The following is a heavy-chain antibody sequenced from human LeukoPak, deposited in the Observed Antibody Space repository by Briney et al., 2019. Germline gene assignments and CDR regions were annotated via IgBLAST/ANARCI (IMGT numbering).Heavy chain of an antibody. CDR2: IYPRGST. CDR3: ARFSPRAMGNYLDF. D-gene: IGHD7-27*01. V-gene: IGHV4-30-2*01. J-gene: IGHJ4*02. CDR1: GGSISSGSYS. Sequence: PSQTLSLTCAVAGGSISSGSYSRSWIRQPPGQGLEGIGYIYPRGSTYYNPSLKSRVILSLDKSANQFSLNLSSVTAADTAVYYCARFSPRAMGNYLDFWGQGTLVTVSS.